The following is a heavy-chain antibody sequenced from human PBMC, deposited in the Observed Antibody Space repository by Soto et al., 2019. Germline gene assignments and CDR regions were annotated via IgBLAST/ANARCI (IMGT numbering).Heavy chain of an antibody. CDR3: VRQGFGSLHGLVDV. CDR1: DDSSSNYK. CDR2: IDSNGGT. Sequence: PSETLSLTCTVSDDSSSNYKWSWIRQPPGRRLEWIGYIDSNGGTSYNPSLQSRVTISIDTSTKQFFLKLSSVTAADTAVYYCVRQGFGSLHGLVDVWGQGTTVTVSS. D-gene: IGHD3-10*01. J-gene: IGHJ6*02. V-gene: IGHV4-59*08.